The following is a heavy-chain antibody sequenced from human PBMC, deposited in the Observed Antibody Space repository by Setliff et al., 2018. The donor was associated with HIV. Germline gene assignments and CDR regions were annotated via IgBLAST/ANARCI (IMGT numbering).Heavy chain of an antibody. CDR1: GYTFTSYG. Sequence: ASVMVSCKASGYTFTSYGISWVRQAPGQGLEWMGWISAYNGNTNYAQKLQGRVTMTTDTSTSTAYMELRSLRSDDTAVYYCARDRKISAAGRPYYYYGMDVWGQGTTVTVSS. D-gene: IGHD6-13*01. V-gene: IGHV1-18*01. CDR3: ARDRKISAAGRPYYYYGMDV. J-gene: IGHJ6*02. CDR2: ISAYNGNT.